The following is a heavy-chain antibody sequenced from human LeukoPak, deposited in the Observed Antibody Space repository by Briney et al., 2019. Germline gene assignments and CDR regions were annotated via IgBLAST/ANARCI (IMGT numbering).Heavy chain of an antibody. CDR1: GFTFSSYA. J-gene: IGHJ4*02. V-gene: IGHV3-23*01. CDR3: AKDLDVGSSSGYPDRDY. D-gene: IGHD3-22*01. Sequence: GGSLRLSCAASGFTFSSYAMSWVRQAPGKVLEWVSAISGSVSSTYYADSWKGRFTISRDNSKNTLYLQMNSLRAEDTAVYYCAKDLDVGSSSGYPDRDYWGQGTLVTVSS. CDR2: ISGSVSST.